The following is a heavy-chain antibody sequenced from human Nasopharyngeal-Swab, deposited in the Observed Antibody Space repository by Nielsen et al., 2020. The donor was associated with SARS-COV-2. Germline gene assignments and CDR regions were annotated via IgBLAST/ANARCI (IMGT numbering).Heavy chain of an antibody. V-gene: IGHV3-9*01. CDR2: LIWNGGSI. CDR3: VRKGGDRDDAFDF. D-gene: IGHD5-12*01. J-gene: IGHJ3*01. CDR1: GFPFDDFA. Sequence: SLKISCAASGFPFDDFAMHWVRQVPGKGPEWVSGLIWNGGSIGYADSVKGRFTISRDNAKNSLYLQMNSLRAEDTALYYCVRKGGDRDDAFDFWGQGTLVTVSS.